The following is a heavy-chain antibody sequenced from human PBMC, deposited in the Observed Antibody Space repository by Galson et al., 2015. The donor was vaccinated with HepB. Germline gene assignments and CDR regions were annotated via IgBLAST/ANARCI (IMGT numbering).Heavy chain of an antibody. CDR3: ARDFFPYYYDSSGSNGAFDI. J-gene: IGHJ3*02. V-gene: IGHV3-30-3*01. CDR2: ISYDGSNK. D-gene: IGHD3-22*01. Sequence: LRLSCAASGFTFSSYAMHWVRQAPGKGLEWVAVISYDGSNKYYADSVKGRFTISRDNSKNTLYLQMNSLRAEDTAVYYCARDFFPYYYDSSGSNGAFDIWGQGTMVTVSS. CDR1: GFTFSSYA.